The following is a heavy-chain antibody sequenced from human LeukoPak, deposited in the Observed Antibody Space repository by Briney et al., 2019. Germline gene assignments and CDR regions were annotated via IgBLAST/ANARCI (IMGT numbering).Heavy chain of an antibody. D-gene: IGHD2-2*01. CDR3: AKMIVVVPAAFDY. CDR2: ISGSGGST. J-gene: IGHJ4*02. V-gene: IGHV3-23*01. Sequence: QSGGSLRLSCAASGFTFSSYAMSWVRQAPGKGLEWVSAISGSGGSTYYADSVKGRFTISRDNSKNTLYLQMNSLRAEDTAAYYCAKMIVVVPAAFDYWGQGTLVTVSS. CDR1: GFTFSSYA.